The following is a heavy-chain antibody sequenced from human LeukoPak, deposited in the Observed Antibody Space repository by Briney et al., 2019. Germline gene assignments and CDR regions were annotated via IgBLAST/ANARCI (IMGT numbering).Heavy chain of an antibody. CDR1: GYTFTRYG. J-gene: IGHJ4*02. CDR2: ISAYKGNA. V-gene: IGHV1-18*04. D-gene: IGHD2-2*01. CDR3: ARYTLYCSSTSCYQGGVNFYY. Sequence: ASVKVSCKASGYTFTRYGICWVRQAPGHGREWRGWISAYKGNAHYVQKLQGRVTMTTDTCTSTAYMELRSLRSDDTAVYYCARYTLYCSSTSCYQGGVNFYYWGQGTLGTVSS.